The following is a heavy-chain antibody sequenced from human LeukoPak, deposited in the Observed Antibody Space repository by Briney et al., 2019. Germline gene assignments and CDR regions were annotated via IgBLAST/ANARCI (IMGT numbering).Heavy chain of an antibody. CDR1: GGSFSGYY. CDR3: ARGHPPGY. Sequence: SETLSLTCAVYGGSFSGYYWSWIRQPPGKGLEWIGEINHSGSTNYNPSLKSRVTISVDTSKNQFSLKLSSVTAADTAVYYCARGHPPGYWGQGTLVTVSS. J-gene: IGHJ4*02. CDR2: INHSGST. V-gene: IGHV4-34*01.